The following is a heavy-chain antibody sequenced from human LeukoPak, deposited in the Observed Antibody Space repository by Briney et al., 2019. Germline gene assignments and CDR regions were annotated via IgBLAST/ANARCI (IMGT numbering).Heavy chain of an antibody. J-gene: IGHJ4*02. D-gene: IGHD5-24*01. Sequence: GGSLGLSCAASGFTFSDYSMNWVRQAPGKGLEWISYIGIDSGNTNYADSVKGRFTISGDKAKNSLYLQMNSLRVEDTAVYYCARDYKYAFDNWGQETLSPSPQ. CDR2: IGIDSGNT. CDR3: ARDYKYAFDN. V-gene: IGHV3-48*01. CDR1: GFTFSDYS.